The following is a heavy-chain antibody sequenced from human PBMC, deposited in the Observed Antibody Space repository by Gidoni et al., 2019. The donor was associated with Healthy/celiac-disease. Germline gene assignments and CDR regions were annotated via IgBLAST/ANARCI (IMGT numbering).Heavy chain of an antibody. CDR2: ISGSGGST. J-gene: IGHJ2*01. D-gene: IGHD5-12*01. CDR1: RSSFSSNA. V-gene: IGHV3-23*01. Sequence: EVQLLVSGAGLVQPGGSLRLSCAAPRSSFSSNALSWVRQAPGKGLKWVSAISGSGGSTYYADAVKGRFTISRDNSKNTLYLQMNSLRAEDTAVYYCAKDGSGYDFGYFDLWGRGTLVTVSS. CDR3: AKDGSGYDFGYFDL.